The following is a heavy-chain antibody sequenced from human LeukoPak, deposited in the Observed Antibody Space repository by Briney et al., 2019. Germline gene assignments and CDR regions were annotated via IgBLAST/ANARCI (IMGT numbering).Heavy chain of an antibody. V-gene: IGHV3-23*01. D-gene: IGHD2-8*02. CDR3: AKRGTKVLAPYYFDY. J-gene: IGHJ4*02. Sequence: GGSLRLSCAASGFTFSSYAMSWVRQAPGKGLEWVSAISGSGGSTYYADSVKGRFTISRDNSKNTLHLQMNSLRAEDTAVYYCAKRGTKVLAPYYFDYWGQGTLVTVSS. CDR1: GFTFSSYA. CDR2: ISGSGGST.